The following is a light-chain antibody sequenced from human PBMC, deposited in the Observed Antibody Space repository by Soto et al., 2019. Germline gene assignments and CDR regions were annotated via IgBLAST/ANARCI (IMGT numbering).Light chain of an antibody. CDR1: QDITSD. CDR3: QQYGDLPLT. J-gene: IGKJ4*01. CDR2: DAS. V-gene: IGKV1-33*01. Sequence: DIQMTQSPSSLSASVGDRVTITCQASQDITSDLHWYQQKAGKAPKLLIYDASNLEIGVPSRFSGSGSGTDFTLTINSLQPEDVATYYCQQYGDLPLTFGGGTRVEIK.